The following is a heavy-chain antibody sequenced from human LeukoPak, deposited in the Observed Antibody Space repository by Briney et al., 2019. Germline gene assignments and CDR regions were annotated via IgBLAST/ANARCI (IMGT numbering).Heavy chain of an antibody. D-gene: IGHD6-6*01. CDR2: INRDGSIT. CDR1: GFTISSFW. J-gene: IGHJ5*02. CDR3: AREAGGQLVGIWFDP. V-gene: IGHV3-74*01. Sequence: GGSLRLSCAASGFTISSFWMHWVRQVPGKGLVWVSRINRDGSITDYVDSVKGRFTISRDNAKNTLYLQMNSLRGDDTAVYYCAREAGGQLVGIWFDPWGQGTLVTVSS.